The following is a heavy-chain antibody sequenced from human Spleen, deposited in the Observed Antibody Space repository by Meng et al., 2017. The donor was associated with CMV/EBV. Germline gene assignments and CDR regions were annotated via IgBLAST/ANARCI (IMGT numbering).Heavy chain of an antibody. Sequence: SFRNYYWVWLRQPPGKGLEWMGAINHSGGTHDTPSCESRVTIALDSSKNQFSLIVTSVTAAETAIYCWARGLVLPSTLFVRKGNWFDPWGQGALVTVSS. J-gene: IGHJ5*02. CDR1: SFRNYY. CDR2: INHSGGT. CDR3: ARGLVLPSTLFVRKGNWFDP. D-gene: IGHD2/OR15-2a*01. V-gene: IGHV4-34*01.